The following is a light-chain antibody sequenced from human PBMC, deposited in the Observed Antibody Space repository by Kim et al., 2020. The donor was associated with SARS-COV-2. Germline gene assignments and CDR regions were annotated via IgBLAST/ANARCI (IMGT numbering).Light chain of an antibody. J-gene: IGKJ1*01. Sequence: EIVMTQSPATLSVSPGERATLSCRASQNINSNSAWYQQKRGQAPRLLIYGASTRATGIPTRFSGSGSGTEFTLTISSLQSEDFAVYYCQQYNDWPRTFGQGTKVDIK. CDR2: GAS. V-gene: IGKV3-15*01. CDR1: QNINSN. CDR3: QQYNDWPRT.